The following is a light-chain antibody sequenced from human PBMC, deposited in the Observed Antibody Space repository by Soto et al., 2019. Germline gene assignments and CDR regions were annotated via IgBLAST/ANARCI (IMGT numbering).Light chain of an antibody. J-gene: IGKJ1*01. CDR3: QQYGSLWT. CDR2: VAS. CDR1: KGFLSTY. Sequence: EIVLTQSPGTLSLSPGERATLSCRPVKGFLSTYLAGYQKKPGQTPRLLIYVASGRATGLPDRFSGSGSGTDFTLTISRLEPEDFAVYYCQQYGSLWTFGQGTKVEIK. V-gene: IGKV3-20*01.